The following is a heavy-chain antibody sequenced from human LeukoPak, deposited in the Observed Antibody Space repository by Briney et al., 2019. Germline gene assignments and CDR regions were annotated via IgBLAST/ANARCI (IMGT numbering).Heavy chain of an antibody. CDR3: ARVRGGYVDYFDY. J-gene: IGHJ4*02. CDR2: IYYSGST. V-gene: IGHV4-39*01. CDR1: GGSISSSSYY. D-gene: IGHD5-12*01. Sequence: KPSETLSLTCTVSGGSISSSSYYWGWIRQPPGKGLEWIGSIYYSGSTYYNPSLKSRVTISVDTSKNQFSLKLSSVTAADTAVYYCARVRGGYVDYFDYWGQGTLVTVSS.